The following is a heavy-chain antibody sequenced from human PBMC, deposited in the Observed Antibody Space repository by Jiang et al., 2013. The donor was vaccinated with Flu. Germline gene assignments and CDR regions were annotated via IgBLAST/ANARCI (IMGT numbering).Heavy chain of an antibody. V-gene: IGHV4-59*09. D-gene: IGHD1-26*01. J-gene: IGHJ4*02. CDR3: ARGGGWELLPYYFDY. Sequence: KSRVTISVDTSKNQFSLKLSSVTAADTAVYYCARGGGWELLPYYFDYWGQGTLVTVSS.